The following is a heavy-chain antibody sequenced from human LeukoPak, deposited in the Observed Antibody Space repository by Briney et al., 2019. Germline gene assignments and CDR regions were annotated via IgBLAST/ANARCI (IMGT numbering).Heavy chain of an antibody. CDR3: AREHGSGSYLGY. CDR1: GYTFTSNY. V-gene: IGHV1-46*01. CDR2: ISPSGGST. J-gene: IGHJ4*02. Sequence: ASVKVSCKASGYTFTSNYMHWVRQAPGQGPEWMGVISPSGGSTTYAQKFQGRVTLTRDMSTSTDYLELSSLRSEDTAVYYCAREHGSGSYLGYWGQGTLVTVSS. D-gene: IGHD3-10*01.